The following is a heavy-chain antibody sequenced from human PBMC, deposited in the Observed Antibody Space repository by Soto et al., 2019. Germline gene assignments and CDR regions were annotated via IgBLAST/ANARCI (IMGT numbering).Heavy chain of an antibody. CDR1: GFTFSSYG. V-gene: IGHV3-30*18. CDR3: AKEKGPDSSGWDYFDY. J-gene: IGHJ4*02. Sequence: GGSLRLSCAASGFTFSSYGMHWVRQAPGKGLEWVAVISYDGSNKYYADSVKGRFTISRDNSKNTLYLQMNSLRAEDTAVYYCAKEKGPDSSGWDYFDYWGQGTLVTVSS. CDR2: ISYDGSNK. D-gene: IGHD6-19*01.